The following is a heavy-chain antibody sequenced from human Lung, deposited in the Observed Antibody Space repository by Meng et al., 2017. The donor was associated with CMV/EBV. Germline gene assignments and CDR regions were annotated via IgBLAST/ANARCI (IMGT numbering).Heavy chain of an antibody. D-gene: IGHD3-3*01. CDR3: ARGPGPITISGSDGFDI. CDR1: GGSISGSGYF. Sequence: SETXSLXCTVSGGSISGSGYFWSWIRQHPEKGLEWIGFIYDSGSTDYNPSLKSRLTISVDTSKNQFSLKLTSVTAADTAVYYCARGPGPITISGSDGFDIWXQGTXVTVSS. CDR2: IYDSGST. J-gene: IGHJ3*02. V-gene: IGHV4-31*03.